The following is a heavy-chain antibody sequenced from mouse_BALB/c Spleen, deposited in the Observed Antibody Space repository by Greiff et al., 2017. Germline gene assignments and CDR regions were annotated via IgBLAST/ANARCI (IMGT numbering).Heavy chain of an antibody. Sequence: EVQLQESGPELVKPGASMKISCKASGYSFTGYTMNWVKQSHGKNLEWIGLINPYNGGTSYNQKFKGKATLTVDKSSSTAYMELLSLTSEDSAVYYCARNYYGSSYDYAMDYWGQGTSVTVSS. J-gene: IGHJ4*01. D-gene: IGHD1-1*01. CDR2: INPYNGGT. V-gene: IGHV1-18*01. CDR1: GYSFTGYT. CDR3: ARNYYGSSYDYAMDY.